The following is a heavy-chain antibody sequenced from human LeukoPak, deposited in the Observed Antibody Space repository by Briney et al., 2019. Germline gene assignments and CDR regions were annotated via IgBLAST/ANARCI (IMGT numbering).Heavy chain of an antibody. CDR1: GGSISSSN. CDR3: VRESEYYFDHSASFDY. Sequence: LSLTCAVSGGSISSSNWWSWVRQPPGKGLEWVAVMSSDGNAMFYADSVKGRFTISRDNSKNTLYLQMNSLRAEDTAVYYCVRESEYYFDHSASFDYWGQGTLVTVSS. CDR2: MSSDGNAM. J-gene: IGHJ4*02. V-gene: IGHV3-30-3*01. D-gene: IGHD3-22*01.